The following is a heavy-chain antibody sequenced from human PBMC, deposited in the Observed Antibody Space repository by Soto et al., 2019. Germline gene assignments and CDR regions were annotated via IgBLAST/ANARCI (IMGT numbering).Heavy chain of an antibody. V-gene: IGHV1-69*12. CDR1: GGTFSSYA. D-gene: IGHD3-22*01. CDR2: IIPIFGTA. CDR3: YLYYYDSSGYYLFDY. J-gene: IGHJ4*02. Sequence: QVQLVQSGAEVKKPGSSVKVSCKASGGTFSSYAISWVRQAPGQGLEWMGGIIPIFGTANYAQKFQGRVTIXXDXSXITAYMELSSLRSEDTAVYYCYLYYYDSSGYYLFDYWGQGTLVTVSS.